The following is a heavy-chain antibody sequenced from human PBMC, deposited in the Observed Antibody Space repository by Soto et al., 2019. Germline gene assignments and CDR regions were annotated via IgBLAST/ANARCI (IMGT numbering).Heavy chain of an antibody. Sequence: PSQTLSLTCAISGDSVSSNSAAWNWIRQSTSRGLEWLGRTYYRSKWYNDYAVSVKSRITINPDTSKNQFSLQLNSVTPEDTAVYYCARVVREQAYYYYGMDVWGQGTTVTVSS. V-gene: IGHV6-1*01. J-gene: IGHJ6*02. CDR1: GDSVSSNSAA. D-gene: IGHD3-10*01. CDR2: TYYRSKWYN. CDR3: ARVVREQAYYYYGMDV.